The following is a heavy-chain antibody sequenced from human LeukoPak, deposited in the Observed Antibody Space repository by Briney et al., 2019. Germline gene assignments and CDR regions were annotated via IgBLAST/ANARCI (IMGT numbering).Heavy chain of an antibody. D-gene: IGHD1-26*01. CDR1: GFTFSNAW. CDR3: TTFHSGNYGEDY. J-gene: IGHJ4*02. V-gene: IGHV3-15*01. CDR2: IKSKTDGGTT. Sequence: PGGSLRLSCAASGFTFSNAWMTWVRQAPGKGLEWVGRIKSKTDGGTTDYAAPVKGRITISRDDSKNTLSLQMNSLKSEDTAVYYCTTFHSGNYGEDYWGQGTLVTVSS.